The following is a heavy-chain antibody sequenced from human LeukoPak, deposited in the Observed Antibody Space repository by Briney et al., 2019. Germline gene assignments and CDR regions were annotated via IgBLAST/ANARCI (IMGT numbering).Heavy chain of an antibody. CDR1: GYTLTNYA. CDR3: ARDLSGAAGHFDF. D-gene: IGHD6-13*01. J-gene: IGHJ4*02. V-gene: IGHV7-4-1*02. Sequence: ASVKVSCEASGYTLTNYAMNWVRQAPGQGLEWVGRTNTNTGNPTYAQGFTGRFVFSLDTSVSTAYLQISSLKAEDTAVYYCARDLSGAAGHFDFWGQGTLVTVSS. CDR2: TNTNTGNP.